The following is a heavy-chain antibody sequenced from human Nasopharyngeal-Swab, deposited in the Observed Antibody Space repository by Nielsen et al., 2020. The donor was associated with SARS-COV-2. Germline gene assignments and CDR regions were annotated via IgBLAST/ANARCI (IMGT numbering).Heavy chain of an antibody. CDR3: ARDNLDYGDYNPEDYYYYYGMDV. Sequence: GESLKISCAASGFIFSDYSMNWVRQAPGKGLEWISYIRSSNDIYYADSVKGRFTISRDHAKNSLYLQMSSLRAEDTAVYYCARDNLDYGDYNPEDYYYYYGMDVWGQGTTVTVSS. V-gene: IGHV3-69-1*01. CDR1: GFIFSDYS. D-gene: IGHD4-17*01. J-gene: IGHJ6*02. CDR2: IRSSNDI.